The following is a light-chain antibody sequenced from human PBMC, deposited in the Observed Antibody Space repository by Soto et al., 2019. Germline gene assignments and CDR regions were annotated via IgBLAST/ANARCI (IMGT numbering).Light chain of an antibody. Sequence: DIQMTQSPSTLSASVGDRVTITCRASQNIGSWLSWYQQKPGKSPKLLIYKASILDSWVPSRFGGSGSGTKFTLTIISLQPDDTATYYCQQYDKYSPWAFGQGTKVEI. CDR1: QNIGSW. CDR2: KAS. CDR3: QQYDKYSPWA. V-gene: IGKV1-5*03. J-gene: IGKJ1*01.